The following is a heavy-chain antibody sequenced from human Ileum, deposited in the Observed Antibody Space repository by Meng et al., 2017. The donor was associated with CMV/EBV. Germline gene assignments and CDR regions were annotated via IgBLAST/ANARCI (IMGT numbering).Heavy chain of an antibody. Sequence: SQTLSLTCAISGDNVSSNSAAWHWIRQSPSRGPEWLEWIGEVSYGGTTHYNPSLKWRVTMSVDTSKNQFSLSLRSVTVADTGIYYCARARLYDYWSSYRGHFDYWGQGSLVTVSS. CDR1: GDNVSSNS. V-gene: IGHV4-34*01. J-gene: IGHJ4*02. CDR2: IGEVSYGGTT. CDR3: ARARLYDYWSSYRGHFDY. D-gene: IGHD3-3*01.